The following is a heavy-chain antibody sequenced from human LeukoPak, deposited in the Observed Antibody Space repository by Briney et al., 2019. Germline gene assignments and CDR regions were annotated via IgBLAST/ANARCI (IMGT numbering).Heavy chain of an antibody. D-gene: IGHD1-7*01. J-gene: IGHJ4*02. V-gene: IGHV3-7*01. CDR1: GFTFSTYW. CDR2: IKRDGTEK. Sequence: TGGSLRLSCVGSGFTFSTYWMSWVRQAPGKGLEWVANIKRDGTEKYYVDSVKGRFTISRDNAKNSLSLQMNNLRAEDTAVYYCARLGVLRGTTKGSDYWGQGTLVTVSS. CDR3: ARLGVLRGTTKGSDY.